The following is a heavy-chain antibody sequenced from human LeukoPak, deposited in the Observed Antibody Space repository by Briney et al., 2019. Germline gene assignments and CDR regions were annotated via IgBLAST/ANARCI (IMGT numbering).Heavy chain of an antibody. CDR1: GFSLSTSGMC. CDR2: IDWDDDK. V-gene: IGHV2-70*11. Sequence: SGPTLVNPTQTLTLTCTFSGFSLSTSGMCVSWIRQPPGKALEWPARIDWDDDKYYSTSLKTRLTISKDTSKNQVVLTMTNMDPVDTATYYCARKQWSSSSFDYWGQGTLVTVSS. J-gene: IGHJ4*02. D-gene: IGHD6-13*01. CDR3: ARKQWSSSSFDY.